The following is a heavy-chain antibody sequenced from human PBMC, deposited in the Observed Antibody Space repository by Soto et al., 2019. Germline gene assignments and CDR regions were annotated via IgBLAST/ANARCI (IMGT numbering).Heavy chain of an antibody. Sequence: SETLSLTCTVSGGSISSGGYYWSWIRQHPGKGLEWIGYIYYSGSTYYNPSLKSRVTISVDTSKNQFSLKLSSVTAADTAVYYCARYPNWDLTGVPAASWFDPWGQGTLVTVSS. V-gene: IGHV4-31*03. J-gene: IGHJ5*02. CDR1: GGSISSGGYY. CDR3: ARYPNWDLTGVPAASWFDP. CDR2: IYYSGST. D-gene: IGHD2-2*01.